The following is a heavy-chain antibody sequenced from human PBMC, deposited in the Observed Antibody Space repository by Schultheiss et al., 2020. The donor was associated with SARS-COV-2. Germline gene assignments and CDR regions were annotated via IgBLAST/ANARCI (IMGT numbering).Heavy chain of an antibody. CDR1: GYSISSGYY. CDR3: AREPYGSGTYYFDY. V-gene: IGHV4-38-2*02. CDR2: INHSGST. D-gene: IGHD3-10*01. J-gene: IGHJ4*02. Sequence: SETLSLTCTVSGYSISSGYYWGWIRQPPGKGLEWIGEINHSGSTNYNPSLKSRVTISVDTSKNQFSLKLSSVTAADTAVYYCAREPYGSGTYYFDYWGQGTLVTVSS.